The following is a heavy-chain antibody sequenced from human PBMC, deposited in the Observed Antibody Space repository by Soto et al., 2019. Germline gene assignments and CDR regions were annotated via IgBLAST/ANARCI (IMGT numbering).Heavy chain of an antibody. V-gene: IGHV1-18*04. Sequence: ASVKVSFKASGYSFTSFGISWVRQAPGQGLEWVGWISVHNGNTNSAQKLQGRVTLTTDTSTSTAYMELRSLRSDDTAVYYCARPNRNYDAFDIWGQGTMVTVS. CDR2: ISVHNGNT. CDR3: ARPNRNYDAFDI. D-gene: IGHD1-7*01. J-gene: IGHJ3*02. CDR1: GYSFTSFG.